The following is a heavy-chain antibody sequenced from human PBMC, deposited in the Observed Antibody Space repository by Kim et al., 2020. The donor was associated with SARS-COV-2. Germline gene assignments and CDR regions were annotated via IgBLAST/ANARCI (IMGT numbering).Heavy chain of an antibody. Sequence: SETLSLTCAVYGGSFSGYYWSWIRQPPGKGLEWIGEINHSGSTNYNPYLKSRVTISVDTSKNQFSLKLSAVTAADTAVYYSARVVHHQQLVFYYYYGMDVWGQGTTVTVSS. CDR2: INHSGST. J-gene: IGHJ6*02. CDR3: ARVVHHQQLVFYYYYGMDV. CDR1: GGSFSGYY. V-gene: IGHV4-34*01. D-gene: IGHD6-13*01.